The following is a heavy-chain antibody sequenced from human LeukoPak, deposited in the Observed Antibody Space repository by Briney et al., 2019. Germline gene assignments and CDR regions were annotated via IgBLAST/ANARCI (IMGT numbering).Heavy chain of an antibody. CDR1: GFTFSSYS. D-gene: IGHD6-19*01. V-gene: IGHV3-21*01. Sequence: GGSLRLSCAASGFTFSSYSMNWVRQAPGKGLEWVSSISSSSSYIYYADSVKGRFTISSDNAKNSLYLQMNSLRAEDTAVYYCVRGLVAGTFDYWGQGALVTVSS. CDR2: ISSSSSYI. CDR3: VRGLVAGTFDY. J-gene: IGHJ4*02.